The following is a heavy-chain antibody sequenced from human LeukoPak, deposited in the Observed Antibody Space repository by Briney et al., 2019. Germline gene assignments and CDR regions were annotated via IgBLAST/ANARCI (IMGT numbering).Heavy chain of an antibody. D-gene: IGHD6-19*01. CDR2: IYYSGST. CDR1: GGSIYSSSYY. Sequence: SETLSLTCTVSGGSIYSSSYYWGWIRQPPGKGLEWIGSIYYSGSTYYNPSLKSRVTISVDTSKNQFSLKLSSVTAADTAVYYCATFPLSVAVPNYYYGMDVWGQGTTVTVSS. CDR3: ATFPLSVAVPNYYYGMDV. J-gene: IGHJ6*02. V-gene: IGHV4-39*07.